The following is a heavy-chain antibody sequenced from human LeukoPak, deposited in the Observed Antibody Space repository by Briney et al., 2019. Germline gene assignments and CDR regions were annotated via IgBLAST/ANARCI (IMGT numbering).Heavy chain of an antibody. Sequence: SSETLSLTCTVSGGSISSYCWSWIRQPPGKGLEWIGYIYYSGSTNYNPSLKSRVTISVDTSKNQFSLKLSSVTAADTAVYYCARVGDYVGYFDYWGQGTLVTVSS. CDR2: IYYSGST. D-gene: IGHD4-17*01. V-gene: IGHV4-59*01. CDR1: GGSISSYC. CDR3: ARVGDYVGYFDY. J-gene: IGHJ4*02.